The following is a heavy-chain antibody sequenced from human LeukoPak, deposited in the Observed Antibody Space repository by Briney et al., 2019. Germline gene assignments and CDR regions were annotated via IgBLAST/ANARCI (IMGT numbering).Heavy chain of an antibody. D-gene: IGHD4-17*01. J-gene: IGHJ6*02. V-gene: IGHV4-59*01. CDR1: GGSISSNY. CDR2: IYYSGST. CDR3: ARVGAVTTPLYYYYGMDV. Sequence: SETLSLTCTVSGGSISSNYWSWIRRPPGKGLEWIGYIYYSGSTNYNPSLKSRVTISVDTSKNQFSLKLSSVTAADTAVYYCARVGAVTTPLYYYYGMDVWGQGTTVTVSS.